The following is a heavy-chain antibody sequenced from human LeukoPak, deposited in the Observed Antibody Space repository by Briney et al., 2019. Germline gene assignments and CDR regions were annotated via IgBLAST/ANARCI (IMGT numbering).Heavy chain of an antibody. D-gene: IGHD3-16*02. Sequence: GGSLRLSCTASGFTFGDYAMSWFRQAPGKGLEWVGFIGSKAYGGTTEYAASVKGRFTISRDDSKSIAYLQMNSLKTEDTAVYYCTRLYYDYVWGSYRYYDYWGQGTLVTVSS. CDR1: GFTFGDYA. CDR2: IGSKAYGGTT. CDR3: TRLYYDYVWGSYRYYDY. J-gene: IGHJ4*02. V-gene: IGHV3-49*03.